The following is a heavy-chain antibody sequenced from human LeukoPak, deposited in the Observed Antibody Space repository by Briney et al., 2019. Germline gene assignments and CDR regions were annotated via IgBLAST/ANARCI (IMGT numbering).Heavy chain of an antibody. D-gene: IGHD3-10*01. Sequence: SETLSLTCTVSGGSISSYYWSWIRQPPGKGLEWIGYIYYSGSTNYKPSLKSRVTISVDTSRNQFSLKLRSVNAADTAVYYCARGGYYGSGNDFRFDPWGQGTLVTVSS. CDR3: ARGGYYGSGNDFRFDP. CDR1: GGSISSYY. V-gene: IGHV4-59*01. CDR2: IYYSGST. J-gene: IGHJ5*02.